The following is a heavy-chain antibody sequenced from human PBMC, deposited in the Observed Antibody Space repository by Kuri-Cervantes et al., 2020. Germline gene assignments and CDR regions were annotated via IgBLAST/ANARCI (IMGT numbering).Heavy chain of an antibody. CDR3: AREGTGDEDFDY. V-gene: IGHV1-69*05. Sequence: SVKVSCKASGGTFSSYAISWVRQAPGQGLEWMGGIIPIFGTANYAQKFQGRVTMTRNTSISTAYMELSSLRSEDTAVYYCAREGTGDEDFDYWGQGTLVTVSS. CDR1: GGTFSSYA. D-gene: IGHD7-27*01. J-gene: IGHJ4*02. CDR2: IIPIFGTA.